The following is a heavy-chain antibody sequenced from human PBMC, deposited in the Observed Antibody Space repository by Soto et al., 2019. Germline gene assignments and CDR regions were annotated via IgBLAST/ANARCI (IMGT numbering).Heavy chain of an antibody. CDR1: GFTFSSYA. D-gene: IGHD3-9*01. J-gene: IGHJ4*02. V-gene: IGHV3-30-3*01. CDR3: ASALTRLRYFDWPLDY. Sequence: AGGSLRLSCAASGFTFSSYAMHWVRQAPGKGLEWVAVISYDGSNKYYADSVKGRFTISRDNSKNTLYLQMNSLRAEDTAVYYCASALTRLRYFDWPLDYWGQGTLVTVSS. CDR2: ISYDGSNK.